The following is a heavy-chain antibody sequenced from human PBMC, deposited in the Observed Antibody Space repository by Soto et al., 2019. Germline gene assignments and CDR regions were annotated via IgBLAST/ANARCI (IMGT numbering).Heavy chain of an antibody. D-gene: IGHD3-9*01. CDR3: VKVSTFYDILTGYYSTNFFDP. CDR1: GFTFSSYA. CDR2: ISNDGKNK. V-gene: IGHV3-30*14. J-gene: IGHJ5*02. Sequence: GGSLRLSCAASGFTFSSYAIHWVRQAPGKGLEWVAVISNDGKNKYIADSMKGRFTISRDNSENTLYLQMNSLRPEDTAVYYCVKVSTFYDILTGYYSTNFFDPWGQGTLVTVSS.